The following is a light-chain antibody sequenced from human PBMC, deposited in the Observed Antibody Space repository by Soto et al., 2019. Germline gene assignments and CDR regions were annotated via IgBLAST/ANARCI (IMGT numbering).Light chain of an antibody. CDR3: QQYNNWPLT. V-gene: IGKV3-15*01. CDR2: GAS. CDR1: QSVSSN. Sequence: IVLTQSPDTLSLSPGERATLSCRASQSVSSNLAWYQQKPGQAPRLLIYGASSRATGIPVRFSGSGSGTEFTLTISSLQSEDFAVYYCQQYNNWPLTFAQGTRLEIK. J-gene: IGKJ5*01.